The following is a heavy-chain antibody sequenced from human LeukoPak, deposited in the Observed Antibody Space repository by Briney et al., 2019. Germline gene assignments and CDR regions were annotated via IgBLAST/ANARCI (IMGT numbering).Heavy chain of an antibody. CDR3: ARSGYSYGRQLHDY. CDR2: INHSGST. CDR1: GGSISSSSYY. V-gene: IGHV4-39*07. D-gene: IGHD5-18*01. Sequence: PSETLSLTCTVSGGSISSSSYYWSWIRQPPGKGLEWIGEINHSGSTNYNPSLKSRVTISVDTSKNQFSLKLSSVTAADTAVYYCARSGYSYGRQLHDYWGQGTLVTVSS. J-gene: IGHJ4*02.